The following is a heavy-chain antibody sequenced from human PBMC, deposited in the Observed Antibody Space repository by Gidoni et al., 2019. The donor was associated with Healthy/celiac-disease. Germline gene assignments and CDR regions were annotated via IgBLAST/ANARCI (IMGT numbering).Heavy chain of an antibody. J-gene: IGHJ3*02. CDR1: GYTFTSYA. Sequence: QVQLVQSGAEVKKPGASVKVSCNASGYTFTSYAMHWVRQAPGQRLEWMGWINAGNGNTKYSQKFQGRVTITRDTSASTAYMELSSLRSEDTAVYYCARVSTMIVVVTNGAFDIWGQGTMVTVSS. CDR2: INAGNGNT. CDR3: ARVSTMIVVVTNGAFDI. V-gene: IGHV1-3*01. D-gene: IGHD3-22*01.